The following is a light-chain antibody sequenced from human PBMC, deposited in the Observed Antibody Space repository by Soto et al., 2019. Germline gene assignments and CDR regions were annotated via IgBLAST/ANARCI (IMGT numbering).Light chain of an antibody. CDR1: SSDVGDYNY. Sequence: QSVLTQPASVSGSPGQSITISCTGTSSDVGDYNYVSWYQQHPGKAPKLMIFEVSYRPSGVSNRFSGSKSGNTASLTISGLQAEDEADYYCISNTRTSTPLIGGGTKLTVL. CDR2: EVS. J-gene: IGLJ2*01. CDR3: ISNTRTSTPL. V-gene: IGLV2-14*01.